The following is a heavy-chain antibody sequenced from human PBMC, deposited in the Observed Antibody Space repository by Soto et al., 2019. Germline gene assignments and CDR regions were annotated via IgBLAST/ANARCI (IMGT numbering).Heavy chain of an antibody. D-gene: IGHD5-18*01. CDR1: GFTFSSYS. Sequence: PGGSLRLSCATAGFTFSSYSMNWVRQAPGKGLEWVSSISSSSSYIYYADSVKGRFTISRDNAKNSLYLQMNSLRAEDTAMYYCSTDKLDTAISFGFHCGQGTPVP. J-gene: IGHJ4*02. CDR3: STDKLDTAISFGFH. CDR2: ISSSSSYI. V-gene: IGHV3-21*04.